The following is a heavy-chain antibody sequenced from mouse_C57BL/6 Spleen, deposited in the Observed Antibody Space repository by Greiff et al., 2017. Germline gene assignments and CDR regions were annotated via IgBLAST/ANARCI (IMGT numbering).Heavy chain of an antibody. CDR2: IRNKANNHAT. CDR3: TRPGNYGSSLDY. V-gene: IGHV6-6*01. D-gene: IGHD1-1*01. J-gene: IGHJ2*01. CDR1: GFTFSDAW. Sequence: EVKVEESGGGLVQPGGSMKLSCAASGFTFSDAWMDWVRQSPEKGLEWVAEIRNKANNHATYYAESVKGRFTISRDDSKSSVYLQMNSLRAEDTGIYYCTRPGNYGSSLDYWGQGTTLTVSS.